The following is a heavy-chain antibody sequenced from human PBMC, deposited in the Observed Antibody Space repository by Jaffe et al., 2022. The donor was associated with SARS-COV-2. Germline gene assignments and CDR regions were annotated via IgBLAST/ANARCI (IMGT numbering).Heavy chain of an antibody. CDR2: ISSSSSYI. CDR1: GFTFSSYS. V-gene: IGHV3-21*01. Sequence: EVQLVESGGGLVKPGGSLRLSCAASGFTFSSYSMNWVRQAPGKGLEWVSSISSSSSYIYYADSVKGRFTISRDNAKNSLYLQMNSLRAEDTAVYYCARGGGSMPEAYYYGMDVWGQGTTVTVSS. CDR3: ARGGGSMPEAYYYGMDV. J-gene: IGHJ6*02. D-gene: IGHD2-2*01.